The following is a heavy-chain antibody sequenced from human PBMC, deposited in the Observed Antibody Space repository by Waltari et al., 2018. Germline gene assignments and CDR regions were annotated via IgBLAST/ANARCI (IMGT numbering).Heavy chain of an antibody. CDR2: IIPIFGTA. V-gene: IGHV1-69*01. Sequence: QVQLVQSGAEATKPGSSVTVSCKASGGTFSSYAISWVRAAPGQGLEWMGGIIPIFGTANYAQKFQGRVTITADESTSTAYMELSSVRSEDTAVYYCARDGVVGDYYDSSGYYYVWGQGTLVTVSS. D-gene: IGHD3-22*01. J-gene: IGHJ4*02. CDR3: ARDGVVGDYYDSSGYYYV. CDR1: GGTFSSYA.